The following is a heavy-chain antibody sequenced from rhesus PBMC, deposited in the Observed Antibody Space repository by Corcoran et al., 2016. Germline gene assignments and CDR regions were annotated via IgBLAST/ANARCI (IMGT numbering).Heavy chain of an antibody. CDR3: ARGFAYYYDSGYRINFDY. Sequence: QVQLQESGPGLVKPSETLSLTCAVSGGSVSSSNWWSWIRQPPGKGLEGIGYISGSSGSSYYNPSLKSRVTISTDPSKNQFSLKLSSVTAADTAVYYCARGFAYYYDSGYRINFDYWGQGVLVTVSS. D-gene: IGHD3-28*01. CDR2: ISGSSGSS. CDR1: GGSVSSSNW. V-gene: IGHV4-65*01. J-gene: IGHJ4*01.